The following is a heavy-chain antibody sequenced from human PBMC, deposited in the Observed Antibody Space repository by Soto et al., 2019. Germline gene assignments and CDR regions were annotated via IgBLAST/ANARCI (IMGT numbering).Heavy chain of an antibody. J-gene: IGHJ5*02. D-gene: IGHD1-26*01. CDR2: ISYDGSNK. CDR1: GFTFSSYG. CDR3: AKDRRYSGSYYEYEFDP. V-gene: IGHV3-30*18. Sequence: GVSLRLSCAASGFTFSSYGMHWVRQAPGKGLEWVAVISYDGSNKYYADSVKGRFTISRDNSKNTLYLQMNSLRAEDTAVYYCAKDRRYSGSYYEYEFDPWGQGTLVTVSS.